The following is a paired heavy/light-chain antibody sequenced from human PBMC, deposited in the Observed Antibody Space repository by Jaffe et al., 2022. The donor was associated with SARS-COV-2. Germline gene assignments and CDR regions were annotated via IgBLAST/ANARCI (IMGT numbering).Heavy chain of an antibody. CDR3: ARRGKITDWHHGAFDH. D-gene: IGHD2-21*01. CDR1: GFSLKSIGVA. Sequence: QITLKESGPTPVKPTQTLTLTCTFSGFSLKSIGVAVGWFRQPPGKALEWVAHIYWDDDKRYSPSLRNRLTIAKDTSNNQVVLTISDLDPDDTATYYCARRGKITDWHHGAFDHWGQGALVTVAS. J-gene: IGHJ4*02. CDR2: IYWDDDK. V-gene: IGHV2-5*02.
Light chain of an antibody. Sequence: DIVMTQSPLSLPVMPGEPASISCRSDQTLLRGDGYNYLDWYVQKPGQPPQLLIYLGSRRASGVPDRFSGSGSGTDFTLKISRVETEDVGVYYCMQAPRTPYTFGQGTKLEIK. CDR1: QTLLRGDGYNY. V-gene: IGKV2-28*01. CDR3: MQAPRTPYT. J-gene: IGKJ2*01. CDR2: LGS.